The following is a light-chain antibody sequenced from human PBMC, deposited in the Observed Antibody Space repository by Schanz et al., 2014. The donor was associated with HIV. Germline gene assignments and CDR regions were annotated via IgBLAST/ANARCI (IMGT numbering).Light chain of an antibody. Sequence: QSALTQPASVSGSPGQSITISCTGTNSDIGGYNFVSWYQQHADKAPKLIIYDVTSRPSGISSRFSGSKSGNTASLTISGLQAEDEADYYCQSYDTSLSVWVFGGGTKLTVL. CDR3: QSYDTSLSVWV. CDR1: NSDIGGYNF. J-gene: IGLJ3*02. CDR2: DVT. V-gene: IGLV2-14*03.